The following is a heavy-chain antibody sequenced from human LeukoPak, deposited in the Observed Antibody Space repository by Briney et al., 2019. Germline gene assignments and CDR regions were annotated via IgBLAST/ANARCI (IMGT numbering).Heavy chain of an antibody. CDR1: GYTLTSYY. V-gene: IGHV1-46*01. CDR3: ARDPAYCGGDCYSHYYYYYMDV. CDR2: INPSGGST. J-gene: IGHJ6*03. Sequence: ASVKVSCKASGYTLTSYYMHWVRQAPGQALEWMGIINPSGGSTTYAQKFQGRVTMTRDMSTSTVYMELSSLRSEDTAVYYCARDPAYCGGDCYSHYYYYYMDVWGKGTTVTVSS. D-gene: IGHD2-21*02.